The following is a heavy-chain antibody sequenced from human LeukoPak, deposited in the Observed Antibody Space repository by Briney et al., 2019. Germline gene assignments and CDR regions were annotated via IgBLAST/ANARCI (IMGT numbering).Heavy chain of an antibody. Sequence: SETLSLTCTVSGGSISSYYWSWSRQPPGKGLEWIGYIYYGGSTNYNPSLKSRVTISVDTSKNQFSLKLSSVTAADTAVYYCARETGYCSGGSCYFEFGYYYYMDVWGKGTTVTVSS. J-gene: IGHJ6*03. V-gene: IGHV4-59*01. CDR1: GGSISSYY. D-gene: IGHD2-15*01. CDR3: ARETGYCSGGSCYFEFGYYYYMDV. CDR2: IYYGGST.